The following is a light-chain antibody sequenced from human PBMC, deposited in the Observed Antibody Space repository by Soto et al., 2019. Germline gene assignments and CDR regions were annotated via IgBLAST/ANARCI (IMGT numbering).Light chain of an antibody. J-gene: IGKJ3*01. CDR2: ATS. V-gene: IGKV1-39*01. Sequence: DIQMTQSPSSLSASVGDRVTLSCRASQSISSFLNWYQQKPGKAPKLLIYATSNVQSGVPSTFSGSGSGTDFTLTISSLQPEDFATYYCQQSYSNPRTFGPGTKVDFK. CDR1: QSISSF. CDR3: QQSYSNPRT.